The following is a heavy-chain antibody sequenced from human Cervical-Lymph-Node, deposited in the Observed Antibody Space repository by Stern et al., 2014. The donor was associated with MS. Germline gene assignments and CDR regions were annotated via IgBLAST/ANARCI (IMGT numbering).Heavy chain of an antibody. CDR2: INPNSGGS. Sequence: QLVQSGAEVKKPGASVKVSCKASGYTFTGYYIHWVRQAPGQGLEWMGRINPNSGGSNYAQRFQGRVTMTRDTSISTAYMELSNLRSDDTAVYYCARSLMTTMTARFAFDIWGQGTMVTVSS. J-gene: IGHJ3*02. V-gene: IGHV1-2*06. CDR3: ARSLMTTMTARFAFDI. CDR1: GYTFTGYY. D-gene: IGHD4-17*01.